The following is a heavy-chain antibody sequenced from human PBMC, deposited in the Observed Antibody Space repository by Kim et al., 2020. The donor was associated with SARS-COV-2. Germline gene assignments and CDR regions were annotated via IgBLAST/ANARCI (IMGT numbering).Heavy chain of an antibody. CDR3: ATYPFGDYDY. CDR2: ST. Sequence: STYYTASVKGRFTISRDKSKNILYLHMNSLRAEDTAVYYCATYPFGDYDYWGQGTLVTVSS. J-gene: IGHJ4*02. V-gene: IGHV3-53*01. D-gene: IGHD4-17*01.